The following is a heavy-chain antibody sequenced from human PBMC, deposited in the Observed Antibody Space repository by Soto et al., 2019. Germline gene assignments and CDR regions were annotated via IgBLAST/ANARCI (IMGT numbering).Heavy chain of an antibody. CDR3: AREGSTSWHSYDYHCMEG. Sequence: HPGGSLRLSCGASGFTFRTYWLSWVRQVPGKGLEWVANINQDGSEKNYVDSVKGRFTISRGNAKNSLYLQMSSLRAEDTALYYCAREGSTSWHSYDYHCMEGWGKGTTVTASS. D-gene: IGHD3-22*01. J-gene: IGHJ6*04. V-gene: IGHV3-7*05. CDR2: INQDGSEK. CDR1: GFTFRTYW.